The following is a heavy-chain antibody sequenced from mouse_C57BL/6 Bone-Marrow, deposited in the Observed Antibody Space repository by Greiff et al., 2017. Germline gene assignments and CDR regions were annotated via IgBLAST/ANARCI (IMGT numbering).Heavy chain of an antibody. CDR2: IDPSDSET. CDR1: GYTFPSYW. D-gene: IGHD2-4*01. V-gene: IGHV1-52*01. Sequence: VQLQQSGAELVRPGSSVKLSCKASGYTFPSYWMHWVKQRPIQGLEWIGNIDPSDSETHYNQKFKDKATLTVDKSSSTAYMQLRSLTSEDSAVYYCARSEPYCDSCAYWGQGTLVTVSA. CDR3: ARSEPYCDSCAY. J-gene: IGHJ3*01.